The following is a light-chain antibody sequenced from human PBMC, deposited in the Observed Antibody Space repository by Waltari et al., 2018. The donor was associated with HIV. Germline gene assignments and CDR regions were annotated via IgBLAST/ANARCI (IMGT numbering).Light chain of an antibody. CDR2: DVS. CDR3: SSYTSSNTLPYV. V-gene: IGLV2-14*03. Sequence: QSALTQPASVSGYPGQSITISCTGTSSDVGGYNYVSWYQQHPGKAPKLMIYDVSNRPSGVSNRFSGSKSGNTASLTISGLQAEDEADYYCSSYTSSNTLPYVFGTGTKVTVL. CDR1: SSDVGGYNY. J-gene: IGLJ1*01.